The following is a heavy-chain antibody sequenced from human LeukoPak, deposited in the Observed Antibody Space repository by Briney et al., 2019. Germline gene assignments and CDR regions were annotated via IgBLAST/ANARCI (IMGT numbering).Heavy chain of an antibody. CDR3: ARGVISDY. CDR1: RFTFSNYN. Sequence: GGSLRLSCAASRFTFSNYNMNWVRQAPGKGLEWVSSISSFSTYMYYADSVKGRFTISRDNAKNSLYLQMNSLRAEDTAVYYCARGVISDYWGQGTLVTVSS. D-gene: IGHD3-10*01. CDR2: ISSFSTYM. V-gene: IGHV3-21*01. J-gene: IGHJ4*02.